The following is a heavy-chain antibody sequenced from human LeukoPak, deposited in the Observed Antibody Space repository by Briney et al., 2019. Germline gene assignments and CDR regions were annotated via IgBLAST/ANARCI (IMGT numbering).Heavy chain of an antibody. CDR3: ARVKADYDILTDDY. D-gene: IGHD3-9*01. CDR1: GYTFTSYG. CDR2: ISAYNGNT. J-gene: IGHJ4*02. Sequence: ASVKVSCKASGYTFTSYGISWVRQAPGQGLEWMGWISAYNGNTNYAQKLQGRVTMTTDTSTSTAYMELRSLRSDDTAVYYCARVKADYDILTDDYWGQGTLVTVSS. V-gene: IGHV1-18*01.